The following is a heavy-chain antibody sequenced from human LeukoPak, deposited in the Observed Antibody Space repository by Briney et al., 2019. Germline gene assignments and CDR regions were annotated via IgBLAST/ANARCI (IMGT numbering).Heavy chain of an antibody. V-gene: IGHV3-23*01. CDR2: ISGSGGST. Sequence: PGGSLRLSCAASGFTFSSYGMSWVRQAPGKGLEWVSAISGSGGSTYYADSVKGRFTISSYKSKNTLFLQMNSLRAEDTALYYCAKGQERESRLDSWGQGTLVTVSS. J-gene: IGHJ4*02. CDR3: AKGQERESRLDS. CDR1: GFTFSSYG. D-gene: IGHD1-1*01.